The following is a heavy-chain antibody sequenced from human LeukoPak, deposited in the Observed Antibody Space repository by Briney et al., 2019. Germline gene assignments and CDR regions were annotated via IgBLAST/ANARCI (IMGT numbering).Heavy chain of an antibody. V-gene: IGHV3-7*01. J-gene: IGHJ5*02. D-gene: IGHD3-22*01. CDR3: ASSGDRSKYYYDSSGYSS. CDR2: IKQDGSEK. CDR1: GFTFSSYW. Sequence: GSLRLSCAASGFTFSSYWMSWVRQAPGKGLEWVANIKQDGSEKYYVDSVKGRFTISRDNAKNSLYLQMNSLRAEDTAVYYCASSGDRSKYYYDSSGYSSWGQGTLVTVSS.